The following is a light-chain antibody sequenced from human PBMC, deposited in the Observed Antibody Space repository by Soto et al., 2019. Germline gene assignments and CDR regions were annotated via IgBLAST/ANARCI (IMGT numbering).Light chain of an antibody. J-gene: IGLJ2*01. V-gene: IGLV2-11*01. CDR2: DVT. CDR3: CSYAGSYTVV. Sequence: QSVLTQPRSVSGSPGQSVTISCTGTSSDVGGYNFVSWYQQHPGKAPKLMIYDVTKRPSQVPDRFSGSKSGNTASLTISGLQAEDESDFYCCSYAGSYTVVFGGGTKVTVL. CDR1: SSDVGGYNF.